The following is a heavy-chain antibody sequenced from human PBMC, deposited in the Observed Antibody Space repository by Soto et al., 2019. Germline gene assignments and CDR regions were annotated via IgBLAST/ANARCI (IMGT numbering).Heavy chain of an antibody. V-gene: IGHV4-34*01. J-gene: IGHJ6*02. CDR1: GGSFSGYY. CDR3: GRGSRPVVPAAVGEDYGMDV. Sequence: PSETLSLTCAVYGGSFSGYYWSWIRQPPGKGLEWIGEINHSGSTNYNPSLKSRVTISVDTSKNQFSLKLSSVTAADTAVYYCGRGSRPVVPAAVGEDYGMDVWGQGTTVTVSS. D-gene: IGHD2-2*01. CDR2: INHSGST.